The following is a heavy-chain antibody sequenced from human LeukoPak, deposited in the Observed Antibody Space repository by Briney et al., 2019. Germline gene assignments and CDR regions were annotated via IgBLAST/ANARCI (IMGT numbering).Heavy chain of an antibody. J-gene: IGHJ4*02. CDR2: ISSSTSYR. CDR3: AKARDYYDSSGFGCLDY. V-gene: IGHV3-21*04. D-gene: IGHD3-22*01. Sequence: GGSLRLSCAASGFIFSGYTMNWVRQAPGKGLEWVSSISSSTSYRYYEDSVKGRFTISRDNAKNSLYLQMNSLRAEDTAVYYCAKARDYYDSSGFGCLDYWGQGTLVTVSS. CDR1: GFIFSGYT.